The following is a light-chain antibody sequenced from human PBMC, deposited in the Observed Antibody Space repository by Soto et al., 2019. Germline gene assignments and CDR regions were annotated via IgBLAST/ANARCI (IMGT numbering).Light chain of an antibody. J-gene: IGLJ2*01. CDR2: SNN. CDR3: AAWDDSLIGVI. Sequence: QSVLTQPPSASGTPGQRVTISCSGSSSNIGSNTVHWYQQLPGTAPKLLIHSNNQRPSGVPDRISGSKSGTSASLAISGLQSEDEADYYCAAWDDSLIGVIFGGGTKLTVL. V-gene: IGLV1-44*01. CDR1: SSNIGSNT.